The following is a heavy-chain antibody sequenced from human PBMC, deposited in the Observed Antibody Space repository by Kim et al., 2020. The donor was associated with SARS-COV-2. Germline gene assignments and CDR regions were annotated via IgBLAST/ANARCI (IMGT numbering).Heavy chain of an antibody. CDR2: ISYDGSNK. CDR3: AKDPSDPRYSSGWYVNYYFDY. CDR1: GFTFSSYG. J-gene: IGHJ4*02. Sequence: GGSLRLSCAASGFTFSSYGMHWVRQAPGKGLEWVAVISYDGSNKYYADSVKGRFTISRDNSKNTLYLQMNILRAEDTAVYYCAKDPSDPRYSSGWYVNYYFDYWGQGTLVTVSS. D-gene: IGHD6-19*01. V-gene: IGHV3-30*18.